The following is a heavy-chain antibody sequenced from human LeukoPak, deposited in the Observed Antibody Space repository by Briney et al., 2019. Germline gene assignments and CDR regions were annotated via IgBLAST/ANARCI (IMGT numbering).Heavy chain of an antibody. J-gene: IGHJ4*02. CDR3: ASTYCSGDSCYLDY. Sequence: PSETLSLTCTVSGGSISTNYWSWIRQPPGKGLEWIGYIYYSGSTSYNPSLKSRVTISVDTSKNQFSLKLSSVTAADTAVYYCASTYCSGDSCYLDYWGQGTLVTVSS. CDR1: GGSISTNY. V-gene: IGHV4-59*08. D-gene: IGHD2-15*01. CDR2: IYYSGST.